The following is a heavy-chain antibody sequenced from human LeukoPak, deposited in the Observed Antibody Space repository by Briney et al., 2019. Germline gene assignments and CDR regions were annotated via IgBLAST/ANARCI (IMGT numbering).Heavy chain of an antibody. CDR2: IYSDGTT. Sequence: GGSLRLSCAASGFTFSSNCMSWVRQAPGKGLEGVSLIYSDGTTYYADSVKGRFTISRDNSKNTLYLQMNSLRAEDTAVYYCARRAGGYSHPYDYWGQGTLVTVSS. CDR1: GFTFSSNC. CDR3: ARRAGGYSHPYDY. V-gene: IGHV3-53*01. D-gene: IGHD4-23*01. J-gene: IGHJ4*02.